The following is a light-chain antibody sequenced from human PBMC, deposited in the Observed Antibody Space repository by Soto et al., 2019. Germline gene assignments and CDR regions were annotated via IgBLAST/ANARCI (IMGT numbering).Light chain of an antibody. J-gene: IGLJ2*01. CDR2: EVN. CDR1: DNDFGSYLY. CDR3: SSFTTIGTVI. V-gene: IGLV2-14*01. Sequence: QSALTQPASVSGSPGQSITISCTGTDNDFGSYLYVSWFQQHPGKAPKVVIFEVNNRPAGISDRFSGSKSGNTASLTISGLQPEDEANYFCSSFTTIGTVIFGGGTQLTVL.